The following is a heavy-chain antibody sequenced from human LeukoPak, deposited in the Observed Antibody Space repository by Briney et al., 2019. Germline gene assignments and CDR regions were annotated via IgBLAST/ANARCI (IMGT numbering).Heavy chain of an antibody. D-gene: IGHD1-26*01. CDR1: GGSISSSRDY. J-gene: IGHJ3*02. V-gene: IGHV4-39*01. Sequence: SETLSLTCTVSGGSISSSRDYWAWLRQPPGKGLEWIGSIYYSGSTYYNPSLKSRVTISVDTSKNQFSLKLSSVTAADTAVYYCARHKGYSGSYYEAFDIWGQGTMVTVSS. CDR2: IYYSGST. CDR3: ARHKGYSGSYYEAFDI.